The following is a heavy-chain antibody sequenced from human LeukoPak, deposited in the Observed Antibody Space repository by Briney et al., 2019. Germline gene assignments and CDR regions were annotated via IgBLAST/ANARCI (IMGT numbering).Heavy chain of an antibody. J-gene: IGHJ4*02. Sequence: ASVKVSCKASGYTFTSYGISWVRQAPGQGLEWMGWISAYNGSTNYAQKLQGRVTMTTDTSTSTAYMELRSLRSDDTAVYYCARDVRYNWNGPPGYWGQGTLVTVSS. CDR2: ISAYNGST. V-gene: IGHV1-18*04. D-gene: IGHD1-20*01. CDR3: ARDVRYNWNGPPGY. CDR1: GYTFTSYG.